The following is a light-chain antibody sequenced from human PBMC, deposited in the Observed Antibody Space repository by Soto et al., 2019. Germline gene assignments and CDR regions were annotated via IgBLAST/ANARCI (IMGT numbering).Light chain of an antibody. V-gene: IGKV3-20*01. CDR1: QSVSSSY. CDR3: QQYGSSPGYT. CDR2: GAS. Sequence: EIVLTQSPGTLSLSPGERATLSCRASQSVSSSYLAWYQQKPGQAPRLLIYGASSRATGIPDRFSGSGYGTDFTLTISRLEPEDFAVYYCQQYGSSPGYTFVQGTKLEIK. J-gene: IGKJ2*01.